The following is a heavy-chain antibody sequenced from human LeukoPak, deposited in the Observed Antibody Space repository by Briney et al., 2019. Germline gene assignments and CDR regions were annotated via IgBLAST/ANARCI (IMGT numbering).Heavy chain of an antibody. J-gene: IGHJ5*02. CDR2: IYYSGST. V-gene: IGHV4-59*12. CDR1: GGSISSYY. D-gene: IGHD6-13*01. CDR3: ARGIGSSWYRGNWFDP. Sequence: PSETLSLTCTVSGGSISSYYWSWIRQPPGKGLEWIGYIYYSGSTNYNPSLKSRVTISVDTSKNQFSLKLSSVTAADTAVYYCARGIGSSWYRGNWFDPWGQGTLVTVSS.